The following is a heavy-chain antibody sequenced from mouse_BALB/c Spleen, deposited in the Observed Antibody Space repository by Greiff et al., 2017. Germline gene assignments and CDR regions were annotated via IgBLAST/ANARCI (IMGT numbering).Heavy chain of an antibody. Sequence: QVQLQQSGPGLVAPSQSLSITCTVSGFSLTSYGVHWVRQPPGKGLEWLGVIWAGGSTNYNSALMSRLSISKDNSKSQVFLKMNSLQTDDTAMYYCAREGDGNYGEYYFDYWGQGTTLTVSS. CDR2: IWAGGST. CDR1: GFSLTSYG. V-gene: IGHV2-9*02. D-gene: IGHD2-1*01. CDR3: AREGDGNYGEYYFDY. J-gene: IGHJ2*01.